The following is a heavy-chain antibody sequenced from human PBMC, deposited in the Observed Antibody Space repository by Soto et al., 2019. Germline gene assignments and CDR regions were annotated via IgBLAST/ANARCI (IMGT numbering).Heavy chain of an antibody. D-gene: IGHD3-9*01. Sequence: SETLSLTCTVSGGSISSYYWSWIRQPPGKGLEWIGYIYYSGSTNYNPSLKSRVTISVDTSKNQFSLKLSSVTAADTAVYYCARGRLRYFDWLLFPDWGQGTMVTVS. CDR2: IYYSGST. CDR1: GGSISSYY. CDR3: ARGRLRYFDWLLFPD. V-gene: IGHV4-59*12. J-gene: IGHJ3*01.